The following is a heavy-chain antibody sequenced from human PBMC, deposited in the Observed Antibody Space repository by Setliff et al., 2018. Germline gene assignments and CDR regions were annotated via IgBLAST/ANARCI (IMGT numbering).Heavy chain of an antibody. CDR3: ARDLPRGGYYYYGMDV. D-gene: IGHD3-10*01. CDR2: IKQDGSEK. CDR1: GFTFSSYW. Sequence: GGSLRLSCAASGFTFSSYWMSWVRQAPGKGLEWVANIKQDGSEKYYVDSVKGRFTISRDNAKNSLYLQMNSLRAEDTAVYYCARDLPRGGYYYYGMDVWGQGTTVTVSS. V-gene: IGHV3-7*01. J-gene: IGHJ6*02.